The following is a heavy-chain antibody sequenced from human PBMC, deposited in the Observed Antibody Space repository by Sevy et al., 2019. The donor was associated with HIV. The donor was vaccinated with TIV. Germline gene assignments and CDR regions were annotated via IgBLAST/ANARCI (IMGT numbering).Heavy chain of an antibody. CDR2: INHSGST. D-gene: IGHD2-2*01. V-gene: IGHV4-34*01. J-gene: IGHJ6*02. Sequence: SETLSLTCAVYGGSFSGYYWSWIRQPPGKGLEWIGDINHSGSTNYNPSLKSRVTISVDTSKNQFSLKLSSVTAADTAVYYCARSWAADIVVVPAAMDYYYYGMDVWGQGTTVTVSS. CDR3: ARSWAADIVVVPAAMDYYYYGMDV. CDR1: GGSFSGYY.